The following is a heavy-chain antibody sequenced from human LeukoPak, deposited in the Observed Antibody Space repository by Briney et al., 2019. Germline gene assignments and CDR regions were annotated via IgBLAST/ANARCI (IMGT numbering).Heavy chain of an antibody. J-gene: IGHJ1*01. CDR1: GGSISSGSYY. Sequence: SETLSLTCTVSGGSISSGSYYWSWIRQPAGKGLEWIGRIYTSGSTNYNPSLKSRVTISVDTSKNQFSLKLSSVTAADTAVYYCARAYGDYVEYFQHWGQGTLVTVSS. D-gene: IGHD4-17*01. V-gene: IGHV4-61*02. CDR3: ARAYGDYVEYFQH. CDR2: IYTSGST.